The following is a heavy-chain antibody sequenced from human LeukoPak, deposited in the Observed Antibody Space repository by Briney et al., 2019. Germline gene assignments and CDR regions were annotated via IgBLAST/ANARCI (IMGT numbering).Heavy chain of an antibody. J-gene: IGHJ4*02. Sequence: GGSLRLSCAGSGLSFSTAWMSWVRQAPGKGLEWVGRIKSKSDDGTAVYTAPVKGRFTISRDDSKDTLYLQMNSLKTEDTAVYYCCADDAGGLGHWGQGTLVIVSS. CDR3: CADDAGGLGH. V-gene: IGHV3-15*01. CDR2: IKSKSDDGTA. CDR1: GLSFSTAW. D-gene: IGHD3-16*01.